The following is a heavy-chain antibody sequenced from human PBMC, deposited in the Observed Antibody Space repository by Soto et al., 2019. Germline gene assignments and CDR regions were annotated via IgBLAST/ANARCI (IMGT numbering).Heavy chain of an antibody. Sequence: QVQLVESGGGVVQPGRSLRLSCAASGFTFSSYGMHWVRQAPGKGLEWVAVIWYDGSNKYYADSVKGRFTISRDNSKNALYLQMNSLRAEDTAVYYCARDLDVVVVAAAPHWFDPWGQGTLVTVSS. D-gene: IGHD2-15*01. CDR2: IWYDGSNK. J-gene: IGHJ5*02. V-gene: IGHV3-33*01. CDR3: ARDLDVVVVAAAPHWFDP. CDR1: GFTFSSYG.